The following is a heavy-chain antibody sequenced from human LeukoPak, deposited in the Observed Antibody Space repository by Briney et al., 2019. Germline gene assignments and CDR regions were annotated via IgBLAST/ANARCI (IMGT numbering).Heavy chain of an antibody. CDR1: GYTFTSYG. D-gene: IGHD6-19*01. CDR2: ISAYNGNT. V-gene: IGHV1-18*01. J-gene: IGHJ5*02. CDR3: AREGSGNWFDP. Sequence: ASVKVSCKASGYTFTSYGISCVRQAPGHGLKWMGWISAYNGNTNYAQKFQGRVTMIPDTSTGTVYMELRSLRSDDTAVYYCAREGSGNWFDPWGQGTLVTVSS.